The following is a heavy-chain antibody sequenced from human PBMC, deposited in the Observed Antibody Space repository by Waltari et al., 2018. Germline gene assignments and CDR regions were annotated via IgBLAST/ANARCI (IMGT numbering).Heavy chain of an antibody. V-gene: IGHV3-74*01. CDR3: ARTLRSFDL. Sequence: EVQLVESGGGLVQPGGSLRLSCAVSGFTFSNFWMHWVRQAPGEGLVWVSRINKDGSSTTYTDSGKGRFTISRDNAKNTLYLQMNSLRAEDTAVYYCARTLRSFDLWGRGTLVTVSS. CDR2: INKDGSST. CDR1: GFTFSNFW. J-gene: IGHJ2*01. D-gene: IGHD2-15*01.